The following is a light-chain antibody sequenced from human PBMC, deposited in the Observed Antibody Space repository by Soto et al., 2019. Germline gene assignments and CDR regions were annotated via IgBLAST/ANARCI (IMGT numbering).Light chain of an antibody. V-gene: IGKV3-20*01. CDR3: QQYGSSPPIT. CDR1: QSVSSSY. CDR2: GAS. Sequence: TQSPGTLSLSPGERATLSCRASQSVSSSYLSWYQQKPGQAPSLLIYGASSRATGIPDRFSGSGSGTEFTLTISRLEPEDFAVYYCQQYGSSPPITFGQGTRLEIK. J-gene: IGKJ5*01.